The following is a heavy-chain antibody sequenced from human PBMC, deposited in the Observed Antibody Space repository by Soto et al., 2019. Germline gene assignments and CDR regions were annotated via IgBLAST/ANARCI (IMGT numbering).Heavy chain of an antibody. J-gene: IGHJ5*02. D-gene: IGHD6-19*01. Sequence: GGSLRLSCAPSGFTFSSYAFSWVRQAPGKGLEWVSSITGSDTTYYADSVKGRFTISRDNSKNTLYLQMDNLRADDTAVYYCAKDPGSGWFPSLPWFDPWGQGTLVTVSS. CDR2: ITGSDTT. CDR3: AKDPGSGWFPSLPWFDP. V-gene: IGHV3-23*01. CDR1: GFTFSSYA.